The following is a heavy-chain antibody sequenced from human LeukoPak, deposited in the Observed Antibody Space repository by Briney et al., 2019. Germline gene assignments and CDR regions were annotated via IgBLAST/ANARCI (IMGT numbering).Heavy chain of an antibody. V-gene: IGHV3-21*01. CDR1: GFTFRNYW. J-gene: IGHJ4*02. Sequence: GGSLRLSCAASGFTFRNYWMRWVRQAPGKGLEWVSSISTSSSYIYYADSLKGRFTISRDNAKNSLYLQMDSLRAEDTAVYYCAREGTTVGHDFDYWGQGTLVTVSS. CDR2: ISTSSSYI. D-gene: IGHD4-11*01. CDR3: AREGTTVGHDFDY.